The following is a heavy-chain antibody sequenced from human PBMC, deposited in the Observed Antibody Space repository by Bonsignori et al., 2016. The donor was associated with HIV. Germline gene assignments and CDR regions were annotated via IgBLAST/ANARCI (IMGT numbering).Heavy chain of an antibody. J-gene: IGHJ3*02. CDR2: IYWDDDN. V-gene: IGHV2-5*02. CDR3: AHRLPILSGWYDAFDI. Sequence: WIRQPPGKALEWLALIYWDDDNRYSPSLKSRLTITKDTSKNQVVLTMTNMDPVDTATYYCAHRLPILSGWYDAFDIWGQGTMVTVSS. D-gene: IGHD6-19*01.